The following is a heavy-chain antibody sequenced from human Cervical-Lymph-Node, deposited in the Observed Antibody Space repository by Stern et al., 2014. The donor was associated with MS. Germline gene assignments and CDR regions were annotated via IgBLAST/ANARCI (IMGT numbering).Heavy chain of an antibody. J-gene: IGHJ4*02. D-gene: IGHD1-14*01. CDR2: IYYSGTA. Sequence: QVQLQESGPGLVRPSQTRSLTCTVSGDSIPRGGYHWTWVRQHAGKGLEWIGYIYYSGTAFYNPSLEGRVSMSVDTSRNQFSLQLKSMTAVDTAVYYCARYKTHFDTWGQGTLVTVSS. V-gene: IGHV4-31*03. CDR3: ARYKTHFDT. CDR1: GDSIPRGGYH.